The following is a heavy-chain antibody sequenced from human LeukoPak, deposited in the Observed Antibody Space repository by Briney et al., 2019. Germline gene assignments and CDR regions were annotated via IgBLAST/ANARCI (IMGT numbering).Heavy chain of an antibody. CDR3: AKEGTVAEAGTFESVGY. J-gene: IGHJ4*02. V-gene: IGHV3-30*18. CDR1: GFTFSSHC. D-gene: IGHD6-13*01. CDR2: ISYDGSNK. Sequence: GGSLRLSCAASGFTFSSHCMHCVRQAPGKGLEWVAVISYDGSNKYYADSVKGRFTISRDNSKNTLYLQMNRLRAEDTAMYYCAKEGTVAEAGTFESVGYWGQGTLVTVSA.